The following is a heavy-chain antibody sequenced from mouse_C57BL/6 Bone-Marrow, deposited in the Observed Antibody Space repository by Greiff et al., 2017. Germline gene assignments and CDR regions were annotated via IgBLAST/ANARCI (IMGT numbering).Heavy chain of an antibody. Sequence: QVQLKQSGPELVKPGASVKISCKASGYAFSSSWMNWVKQRPGKGLEWIGRIYPGDGDTNYHGKFKGKATLTADKSSRTAYMQLSSLTSEDSAVYFCARSMRYGYDGGSYAMDYWGQGTSVTVSS. CDR1: GYAFSSSW. V-gene: IGHV1-82*01. CDR2: IYPGDGDT. D-gene: IGHD2-2*01. J-gene: IGHJ4*01. CDR3: ARSMRYGYDGGSYAMDY.